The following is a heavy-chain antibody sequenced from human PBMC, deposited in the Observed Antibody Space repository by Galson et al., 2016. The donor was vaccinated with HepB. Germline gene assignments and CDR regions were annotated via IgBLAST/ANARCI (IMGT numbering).Heavy chain of an antibody. CDR1: GYKFTSNG. CDR2: ISATSGDT. Sequence: SVKVSCKASGYKFTSNGISWVRQAPGQGLEWMGWISATSGDTKYARKFQGRVIMTTETATSTAYMELTSLRWDDTAMYYCASDVGYRFDAWGQGAPVTVSS. D-gene: IGHD2-15*01. V-gene: IGHV1-18*01. J-gene: IGHJ5*02. CDR3: ASDVGYRFDA.